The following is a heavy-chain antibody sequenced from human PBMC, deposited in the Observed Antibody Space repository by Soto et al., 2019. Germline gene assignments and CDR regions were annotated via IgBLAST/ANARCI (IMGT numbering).Heavy chain of an antibody. CDR1: GGTFSSYA. CDR3: ARTVVVVGTRACFVP. J-gene: IGHJ5*02. V-gene: IGHV1-69*13. CDR2: LIPIFGTA. Sequence: GASVKVSCKASGGTFSSYAISWVRPAPVQGLEWMGGLIPIFGTANYAQKFQGRVTITADESTRTACMELSSLRSDDTAVYYCARTVVVVGTRACFVPWGWGTLVTVS. D-gene: IGHD2-15*01.